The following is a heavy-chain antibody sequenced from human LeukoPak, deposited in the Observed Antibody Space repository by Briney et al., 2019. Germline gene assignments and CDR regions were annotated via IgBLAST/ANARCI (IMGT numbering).Heavy chain of an antibody. V-gene: IGHV4-61*02. CDR3: ARARGTRGGLDY. CDR1: GGSISSGSYY. D-gene: IGHD3-10*01. Sequence: PSETLSLTCTVSGGSISSGSYYWSWIRQPAGKGLEWIGRIYTSGSTNYNPSLKSRVTISVDTSKNQFSLKLSSVTAADTAVYYCARARGTRGGLDYWGQGTLVTVSS. CDR2: IYTSGST. J-gene: IGHJ4*02.